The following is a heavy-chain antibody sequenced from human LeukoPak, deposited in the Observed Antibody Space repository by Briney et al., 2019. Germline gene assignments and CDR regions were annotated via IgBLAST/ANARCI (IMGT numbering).Heavy chain of an antibody. D-gene: IGHD1-26*01. Sequence: ASRRVSCTASGYTVTTYDVNRGRQATGQGRKWRGGMNPNSGNTAYAQKFQGRVTMTRNTSVSTAYMELSSLRSEDTAVYSCASGTWPSGSYYSYYYYYMDVWGKGTTVTVSS. V-gene: IGHV1-8*01. CDR2: MNPNSGNT. CDR3: ASGTWPSGSYYSYYYYYMDV. CDR1: GYTVTTYD. J-gene: IGHJ6*03.